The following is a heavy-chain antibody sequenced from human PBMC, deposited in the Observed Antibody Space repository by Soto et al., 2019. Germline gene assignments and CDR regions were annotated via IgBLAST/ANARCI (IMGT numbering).Heavy chain of an antibody. Sequence: QVELEQSGVEVKKPGASVKVTCKASGYTFHNFGISWVRQAPGQGLEWMGWISTYNDDSNYAQKFQGRVTMTTDMSTSTASMELRSLRPDDTAVYYCARLRNSGYHTHFYYGMDVWGQGTTVTVSS. CDR2: ISTYNDDS. D-gene: IGHD5-12*01. CDR1: GYTFHNFG. V-gene: IGHV1-18*01. CDR3: ARLRNSGYHTHFYYGMDV. J-gene: IGHJ6*02.